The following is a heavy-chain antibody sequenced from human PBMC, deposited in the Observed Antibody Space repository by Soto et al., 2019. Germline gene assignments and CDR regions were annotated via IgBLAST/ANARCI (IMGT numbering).Heavy chain of an antibody. CDR2: ISASGGAT. D-gene: IGHD1-26*01. J-gene: IGHJ4*02. V-gene: IGHV3-23*01. CDR3: AKDVEGGSLFRGAFDY. Sequence: EVELLESGGGLVQPGGSLRLSCVASRFTFTSYAMSWVRQAPGKGLEWVAAISASGGATIHADSVKGRLTTSRDNSKNTLYLQMNGLRAEDTAVYYCAKDVEGGSLFRGAFDYWGQGTQVTVSS. CDR1: RFTFTSYA.